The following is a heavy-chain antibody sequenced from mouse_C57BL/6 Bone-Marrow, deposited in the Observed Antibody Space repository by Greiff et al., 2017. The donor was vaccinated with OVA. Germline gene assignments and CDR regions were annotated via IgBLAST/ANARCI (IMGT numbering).Heavy chain of an antibody. V-gene: IGHV10-1*01. CDR2: IRSKSNNYAT. J-gene: IGHJ4*01. D-gene: IGHD1-1*02. CDR1: GFSFNTYA. CDR3: VRQRVGAMDY. Sequence: EVKLVESGGGLVQPKGSLKLSCAASGFSFNTYAMNWVRQAPGKGLEWVARIRSKSNNYATYYADSVKDSFTISRDDSESMLYLQMNNLKTEDTAMYYCVRQRVGAMDYWGQGTSVTVSS.